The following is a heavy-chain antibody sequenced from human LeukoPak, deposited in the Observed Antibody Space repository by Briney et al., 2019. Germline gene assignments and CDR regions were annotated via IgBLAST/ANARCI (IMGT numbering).Heavy chain of an antibody. D-gene: IGHD6-13*01. V-gene: IGHV3-23*01. Sequence: QPGGSLRLSCAASGITFSSYAMSWVRQAPGKGLEWVSAISGSGGSTYYADSVKGRFTISRDNSKNTLYLQMNSLRAEDTAVYYCAKVQRYSSSWYLDYWGQGTLVTVSS. CDR3: AKVQRYSSSWYLDY. J-gene: IGHJ4*02. CDR2: ISGSGGST. CDR1: GITFSSYA.